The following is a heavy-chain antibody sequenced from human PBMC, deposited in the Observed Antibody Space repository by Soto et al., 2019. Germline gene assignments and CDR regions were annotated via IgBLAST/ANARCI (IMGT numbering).Heavy chain of an antibody. V-gene: IGHV3-23*01. D-gene: IGHD4-17*01. CDR2: IGSNGADK. J-gene: IGHJ6*02. Sequence: PWWSLRLSCSASVITFSTYAMSWFRRAPGKGLEWVSTIGSNGADKQYADFVKGRFTVSRDSSKSTLSLQMNSLRAEDTAVYYCAADYLRHNSLNGYYYSYGMDVWGQGTTVTVSS. CDR3: AADYLRHNSLNGYYYSYGMDV. CDR1: VITFSTYA.